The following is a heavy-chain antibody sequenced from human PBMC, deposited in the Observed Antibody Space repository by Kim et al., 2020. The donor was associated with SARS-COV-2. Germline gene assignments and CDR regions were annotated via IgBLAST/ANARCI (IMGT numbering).Heavy chain of an antibody. D-gene: IGHD3-10*02. J-gene: IGHJ6*02. CDR1: GFTLRSYW. Sequence: LSLTCAASGFTLRSYWINWVRQAPGKGLVWVSRIGGDGISTHYADSVKGRFTVSRDNDDNTVYLQMNSLRADDTAVYYWARGMFKTGFDVWGQGTTVTVSS. CDR3: ARGMFKTGFDV. CDR2: IGGDGIST. V-gene: IGHV3-74*01.